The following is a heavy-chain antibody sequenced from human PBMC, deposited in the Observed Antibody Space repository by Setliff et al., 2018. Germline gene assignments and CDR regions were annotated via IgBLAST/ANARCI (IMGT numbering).Heavy chain of an antibody. CDR2: ISYDGSNK. D-gene: IGHD3-10*01. CDR3: AKALLWFGGLFPTFDY. V-gene: IGHV3-30*18. J-gene: IGHJ4*02. Sequence: PGGSLRLSCAASGFSLSDHFVDWVRQAPGKGLEWVAVISYDGSNKYYADSVKGRFTISRDNSKNTLYLQMNSLRAEDTAVYYCAKALLWFGGLFPTFDYWGQGTLVTVSS. CDR1: GFSLSDHF.